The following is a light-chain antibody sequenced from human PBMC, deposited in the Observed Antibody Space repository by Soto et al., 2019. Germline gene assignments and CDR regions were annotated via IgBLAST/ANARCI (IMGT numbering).Light chain of an antibody. CDR3: QQTYETPLP. CDR1: QTISNY. J-gene: IGKJ1*01. V-gene: IGKV1-39*01. CDR2: LIS. Sequence: DIQMTQSPSSLSASVGDKVTITCRASQTISNYLSWYHQKPGKAPKLLIYLISSLSSGVPSRFTGSESGTDFALNISSLQPEDFETYYCQQTYETPLPFGQGTQGEIQ.